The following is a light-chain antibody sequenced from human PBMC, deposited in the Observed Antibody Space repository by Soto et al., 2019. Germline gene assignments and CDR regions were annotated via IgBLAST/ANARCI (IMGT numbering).Light chain of an antibody. J-gene: IGKJ1*01. V-gene: IGKV1-8*01. CDR1: QDISSY. CDR2: AAS. CDR3: QHYYTYPPT. Sequence: AIRMTQSPSSVSVSTGDRVTITCRASQDISSYLAWYQQRPGKAPKFLIYAASTLESGVPSRSSGSGSGTEFTLTISSLQSEDFATYYCQHYYTYPPTFGQGTKVDIK.